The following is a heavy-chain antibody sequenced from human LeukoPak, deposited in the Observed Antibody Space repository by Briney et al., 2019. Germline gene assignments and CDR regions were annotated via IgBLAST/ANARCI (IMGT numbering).Heavy chain of an antibody. J-gene: IGHJ6*03. CDR3: ARVAGYYYYMDV. Sequence: GGTLRLSCAASGFTFSTYGMSWVRQAPGKGLEWVSGISGSGGSTYYADSVKGRFTISRDNAKNSVYLQMNSLRAEDTAVYYCARVAGYYYYMDVWGKGTTVTVSS. V-gene: IGHV3-23*01. CDR2: ISGSGGST. CDR1: GFTFSTYG.